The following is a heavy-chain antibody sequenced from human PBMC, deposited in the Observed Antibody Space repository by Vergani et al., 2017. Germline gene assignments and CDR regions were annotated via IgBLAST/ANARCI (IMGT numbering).Heavy chain of an antibody. J-gene: IGHJ3*02. V-gene: IGHV3-9*01. CDR1: GFTFNDYA. Sequence: EVRLVESGGGLEQPGRSLRLSCAASGFTFNDYAIHWARQGPGKGLEWVSGISWNSGSIGYADSVKGRFTISRDNAKTSLYLQMNSLRAEDTALYYCAKDIERRSWGSGAFDIWGQGTMVTVSS. D-gene: IGHD7-27*01. CDR3: AKDIERRSWGSGAFDI. CDR2: ISWNSGSI.